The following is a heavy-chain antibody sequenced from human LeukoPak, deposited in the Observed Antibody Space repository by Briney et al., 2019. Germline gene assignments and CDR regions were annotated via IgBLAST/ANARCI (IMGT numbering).Heavy chain of an antibody. V-gene: IGHV1-2*02. D-gene: IGHD5-12*01. J-gene: IGHJ4*02. CDR1: GYTFTGYY. CDR3: ARVEVVATIPFDY. CDR2: INPNSGGT. Sequence: ASVNVSCKASGYTFTGYYMHWVRQAPGQGVEWMGWINPNSGGTNYAQKFQGRVTMTRDTSISTAYMELSRLRSDDTAVYYCARVEVVATIPFDYWGQGTLVTVSS.